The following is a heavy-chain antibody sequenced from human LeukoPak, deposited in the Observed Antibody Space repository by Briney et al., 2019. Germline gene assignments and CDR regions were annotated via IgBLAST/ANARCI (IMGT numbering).Heavy chain of an antibody. CDR3: ARDPRKELAAISFDY. V-gene: IGHV1-46*01. CDR1: GYTFTSYY. D-gene: IGHD2-15*01. J-gene: IGHJ4*02. Sequence: GASVKVSCKASGYTFTSYYMHWVRQAPGQVLEWMGIINPSGGSTSYAQKFQGRVTMTRDTSTSTVYMELSSLRSEDTAVYYCARDPRKELAAISFDYWGQGTLVTVSS. CDR2: INPSGGST.